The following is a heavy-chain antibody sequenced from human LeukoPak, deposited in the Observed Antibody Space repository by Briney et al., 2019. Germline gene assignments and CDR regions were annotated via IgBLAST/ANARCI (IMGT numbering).Heavy chain of an antibody. D-gene: IGHD6-19*01. CDR1: GGSISSSSYY. J-gene: IGHJ6*03. CDR2: IYTSGCT. V-gene: IGHV4-61*02. Sequence: SETLSLTCTVSGGSISSSSYYWGWIRQPAGKGLEWIGRIYTSGCTNYNPSLKSRVTISVDTSKNQFSLKLSSVTAADTAVYYCASTKPGYSSGWPRNYYYYYMDVWGKGTTVTVSS. CDR3: ASTKPGYSSGWPRNYYYYYMDV.